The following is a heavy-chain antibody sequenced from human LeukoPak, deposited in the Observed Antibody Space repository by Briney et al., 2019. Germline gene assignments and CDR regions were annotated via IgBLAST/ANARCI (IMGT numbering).Heavy chain of an antibody. CDR1: GGSISSYY. J-gene: IGHJ1*01. CDR3: ARTVITMVRGVIITNKYFQH. D-gene: IGHD3-10*01. Sequence: SETLSLTCTVSGGSISSYYWSWIRQPAGKGLEWIGRIYTSGSTNYNPSLKSRVTMSVDTSKNQFSLKLSSVTAADTAVYYCARTVITMVRGVIITNKYFQHWGQGTLVTVSS. V-gene: IGHV4-4*07. CDR2: IYTSGST.